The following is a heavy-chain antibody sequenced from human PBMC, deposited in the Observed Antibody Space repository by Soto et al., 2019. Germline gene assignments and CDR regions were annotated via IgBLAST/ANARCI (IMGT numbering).Heavy chain of an antibody. J-gene: IGHJ4*02. CDR1: GGSISSSSYY. D-gene: IGHD1-1*01. CDR3: ARDTWNDVSFDY. Sequence: PSETLSLTCTVSGGSISSSSYYWGWIRQPPGKGLEWIGSIYYSGSTYYNPSLKSRVTISVNTSKNQFSLMLSSVTAADTAVYYCARDTWNDVSFDYWGQGTLVTVSS. V-gene: IGHV4-39*07. CDR2: IYYSGST.